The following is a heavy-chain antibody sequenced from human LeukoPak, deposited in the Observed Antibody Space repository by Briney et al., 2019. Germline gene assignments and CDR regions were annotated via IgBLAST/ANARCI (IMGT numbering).Heavy chain of an antibody. CDR3: ARGLATTIFFPPIDY. CDR2: IYPGDSDT. CDR1: GYSFTSYW. Sequence: GESLKISCRGSGYSFTSYWIGWVRQMPGKGLEWMGIIYPGDSDTRYSPSFQGQVTISADKSISTAYLQWSSLKASDTAMYYCARGLATTIFFPPIDYWGQGTLVTVSS. D-gene: IGHD3-9*01. V-gene: IGHV5-51*01. J-gene: IGHJ4*02.